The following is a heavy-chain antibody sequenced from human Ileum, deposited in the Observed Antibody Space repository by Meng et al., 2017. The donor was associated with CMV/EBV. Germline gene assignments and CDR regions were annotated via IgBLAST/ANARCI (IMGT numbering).Heavy chain of an antibody. V-gene: IGHV7-4-1*02. CDR1: GCIFTTFA. CDR3: ARDIGLRGFDY. CDR2: INTDTGKP. Sequence: SCKTEGCIFTTFAMNWLRQAPDQGLEWVGWINTDTGKPTYAPGFTGRFVFSLDTSVGTAYLHISDLKADDTAVYYCARDIGLRGFDYWGQGTLVTVSS. J-gene: IGHJ4*02. D-gene: IGHD2-15*01.